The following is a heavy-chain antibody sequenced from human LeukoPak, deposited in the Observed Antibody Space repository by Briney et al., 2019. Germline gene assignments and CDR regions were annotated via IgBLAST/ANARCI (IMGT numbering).Heavy chain of an antibody. CDR2: ISSSSTYI. CDR1: GLTFSNSS. J-gene: IGHJ4*02. D-gene: IGHD6-13*01. CDR3: ASTRAYRIAAAGTFGY. Sequence: GGSLRLSCAASGLTFSNSSMNWIRQAPGKGLEWISSISSSSTYIYYADSVKGRFTISRDNAKNSLYLQMNSLRAEDTAVYYCASTRAYRIAAAGTFGYWGQGTLVTVSS. V-gene: IGHV3-21*04.